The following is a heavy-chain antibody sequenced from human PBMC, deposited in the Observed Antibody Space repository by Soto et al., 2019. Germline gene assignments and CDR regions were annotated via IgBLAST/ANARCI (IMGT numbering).Heavy chain of an antibody. J-gene: IGHJ6*02. CDR2: VNNDGTDT. CDR1: GFTFSNYW. CDR3: ARGGLQHALDV. V-gene: IGHV3-74*03. Sequence: EVQLVESGGGLVQPGGSLRLSCAASGFTFSNYWMYWVRQAPGKGLVWVSRVNNDGTDTTHADSVKGRFTISRDNAENQLYRQMTSLRAEDTAVYYCARGGLQHALDVWGQGSTVTVSS. D-gene: IGHD6-13*01.